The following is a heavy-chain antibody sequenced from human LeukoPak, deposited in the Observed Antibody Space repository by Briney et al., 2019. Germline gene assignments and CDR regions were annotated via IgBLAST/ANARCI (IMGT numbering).Heavy chain of an antibody. D-gene: IGHD6-19*01. CDR1: GGSISSYY. Sequence: PSETLSLTCTVSGGSISSYYWSWIRQPPGKGLEWIGYIYYSGSTNYNPSLKSRVNISVDTSKNQFSLKLSSVTAADTAVYYCAREAVAGTYFDYWGQGTPVTVSS. CDR3: AREAVAGTYFDY. J-gene: IGHJ4*02. V-gene: IGHV4-59*01. CDR2: IYYSGST.